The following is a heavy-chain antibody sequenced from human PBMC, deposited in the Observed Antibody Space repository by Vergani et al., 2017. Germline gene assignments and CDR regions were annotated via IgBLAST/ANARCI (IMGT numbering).Heavy chain of an antibody. D-gene: IGHD1-26*01. CDR3: ARDGRYSWSYHLGAFDI. J-gene: IGHJ3*02. CDR2: IIPIFGTA. CDR1: GGTFSSYA. Sequence: QVQLVQSGAEVKKPGSSVKVSCKASGGTFSSYAISWVRQAPGQGLEWMGGIIPIFGTANYAQKFQGRVTITADESTSTSYMELSSLRAEDTAVYYCARDGRYSWSYHLGAFDIWGQGTMVTVSS. V-gene: IGHV1-69*12.